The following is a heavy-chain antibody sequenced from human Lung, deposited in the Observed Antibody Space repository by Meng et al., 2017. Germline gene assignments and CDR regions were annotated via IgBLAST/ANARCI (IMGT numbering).Heavy chain of an antibody. CDR2: INHSRST. CDR1: GGSFSVYY. Sequence: GPLQQWAAGLLKPSAPLSPTSVVSGGSFSVYYWSWIRQPPGKGLGWMGEINHSRSTNYNPSLESRATISVDTSQNNLSLKLSSVTAADSAVYYCARGPTTMAHDFDYWGQGTLVTVSS. V-gene: IGHV4-34*01. D-gene: IGHD4-11*01. CDR3: ARGPTTMAHDFDY. J-gene: IGHJ4*02.